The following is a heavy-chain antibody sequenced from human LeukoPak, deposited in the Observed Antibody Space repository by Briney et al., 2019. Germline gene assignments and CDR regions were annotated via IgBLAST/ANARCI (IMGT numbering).Heavy chain of an antibody. J-gene: IGHJ3*02. CDR3: ARVRAVGDAFDI. CDR2: INAGNGNT. D-gene: IGHD3-16*01. Sequence: ASVKVSCKASGYTFTSYAMHWVRQAPGQRLEWMGWINAGNGNTKYSQKFQGRVTITRDTSASTAYMELSSLRSEDTAVYYCARVRAVGDAFDIWGQGTMVTVSS. CDR1: GYTFTSYA. V-gene: IGHV1-3*01.